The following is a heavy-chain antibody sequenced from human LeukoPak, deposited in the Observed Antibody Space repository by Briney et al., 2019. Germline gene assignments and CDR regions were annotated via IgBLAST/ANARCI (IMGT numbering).Heavy chain of an antibody. CDR1: GFTFSSYG. CDR2: ISYDGSNK. V-gene: IGHV3-30*18. J-gene: IGHJ4*02. Sequence: GGSLRLSCAASGFTFSSYGMHWVRQAPGKGLEWVAVISYDGSNKYYADSVKGRFTISRDNSKNTLYLQMNSLRAEYTAVYYCAKDSITIFGYFDYWGQGTLVTVSS. D-gene: IGHD3-3*01. CDR3: AKDSITIFGYFDY.